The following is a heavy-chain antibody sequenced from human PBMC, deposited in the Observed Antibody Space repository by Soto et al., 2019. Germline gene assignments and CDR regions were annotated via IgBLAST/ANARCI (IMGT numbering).Heavy chain of an antibody. CDR1: GFTFSNAW. CDR2: IKSKTDGGTT. CDR3: TTDWSQYYDFWSGYYTVSSDYGMDV. J-gene: IGHJ6*02. Sequence: EVQLVESGGGLVKPGGSLRLSCAASGFTFSNAWMSWVRQAPGKGLEWVGRIKSKTDGGTTDYAAPVKGRFTISRDDSKNTLYLQMSSLKTEDTAVYYCTTDWSQYYDFWSGYYTVSSDYGMDVWGQGTTVTVSS. V-gene: IGHV3-15*05. D-gene: IGHD3-3*01.